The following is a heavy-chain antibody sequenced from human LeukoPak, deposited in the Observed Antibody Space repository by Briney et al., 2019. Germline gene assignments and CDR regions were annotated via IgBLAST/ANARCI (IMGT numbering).Heavy chain of an antibody. CDR2: INPNSGGT. Sequence: ASVKVSCKASGYTFTDYYIHWVRRAPGQGLEWMGWINPNSGGTNYTQKFQGRVTMTRDTSISTAYLELNRLTSDDTAVYYCARVLARYGNLDYWGQGILVTVSS. CDR3: ARVLARYGNLDY. V-gene: IGHV1-2*02. J-gene: IGHJ4*02. D-gene: IGHD1-14*01. CDR1: GYTFTDYY.